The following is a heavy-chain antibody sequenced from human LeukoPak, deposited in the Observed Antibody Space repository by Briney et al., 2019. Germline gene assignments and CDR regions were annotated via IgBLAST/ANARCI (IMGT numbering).Heavy chain of an antibody. CDR1: GGTFSSYA. Sequence: SVKVSCKASGGTFSSYAISWVRQAPGQGLEWMGGIIPIFGTANYAQKFQGRVTITADKSTSTACMELSSLRSEDTAVYYCARVNLVVVAAIGVGHAFDIWGQGTMVTVSS. D-gene: IGHD2-15*01. CDR3: ARVNLVVVAAIGVGHAFDI. V-gene: IGHV1-69*06. CDR2: IIPIFGTA. J-gene: IGHJ3*02.